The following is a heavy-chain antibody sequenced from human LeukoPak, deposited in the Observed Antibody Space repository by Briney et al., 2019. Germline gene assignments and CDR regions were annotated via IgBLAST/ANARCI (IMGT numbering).Heavy chain of an antibody. Sequence: SETLSLTCTVSGGSISSYYWSGIRQPPGKGLEWIGYIYYSGSTNYNPSLKSRVTISVDTSKNQFSLKLSSVTAADTAVYYCARSYYDFWSGYYYYYGMDVWGQGTTVTVSS. CDR3: ARSYYDFWSGYYYYYGMDV. D-gene: IGHD3-3*01. J-gene: IGHJ6*02. V-gene: IGHV4-59*01. CDR2: IYYSGST. CDR1: GGSISSYY.